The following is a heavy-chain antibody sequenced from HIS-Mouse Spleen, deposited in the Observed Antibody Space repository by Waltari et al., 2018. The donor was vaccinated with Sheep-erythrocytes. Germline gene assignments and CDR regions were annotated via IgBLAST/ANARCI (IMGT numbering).Heavy chain of an antibody. D-gene: IGHD6-6*01. CDR3: AKSVVAARPVDY. CDR2: ISYDGSNK. Sequence: QVQLVESGGGVVQPGRSLRLSCAASGFTFSSYGMHWVRQAPGKGLEWVAVISYDGSNKYYADYVKGRFTISRDNSKNTLYLQMNSLRAEDTAVYYCAKSVVAARPVDYWGQGTLVTVSS. V-gene: IGHV3-30*18. CDR1: GFTFSSYG. J-gene: IGHJ4*02.